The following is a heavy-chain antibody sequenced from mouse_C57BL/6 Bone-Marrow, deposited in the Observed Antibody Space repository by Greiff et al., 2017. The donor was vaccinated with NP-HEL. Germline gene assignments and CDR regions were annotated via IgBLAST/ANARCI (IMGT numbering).Heavy chain of an antibody. CDR2: IRSKSNNYAT. V-gene: IGHV10-1*01. D-gene: IGHD1-1*01. Sequence: EVMLVESGGGLVQPKGSLKLSCAASGFSFNTYAMNWVRQAPGKGLEWVARIRSKSNNYATYYADSVKDRFTISRDDSESMLYLQMNNLKTEDTAMYYCVRQRGFAYYSFAYWGQGTLVTVSA. J-gene: IGHJ3*01. CDR3: VRQRGFAYYSFAY. CDR1: GFSFNTYA.